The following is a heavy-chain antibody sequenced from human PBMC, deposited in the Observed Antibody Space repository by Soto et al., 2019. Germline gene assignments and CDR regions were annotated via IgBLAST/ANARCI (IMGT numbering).Heavy chain of an antibody. CDR1: GGSFSGYY. V-gene: IGHV4-34*01. Sequence: SETLSLTCAVYGGSFSGYYWSWIRQPPGKGLEWIGEINHSGSTNYNPSLKSRVTISVDTSKNQFSLKLSSVTAADTAVYYCARQWLQPSRDYFDYWGQGTLVTVSS. CDR2: INHSGST. D-gene: IGHD5-12*01. CDR3: ARQWLQPSRDYFDY. J-gene: IGHJ4*02.